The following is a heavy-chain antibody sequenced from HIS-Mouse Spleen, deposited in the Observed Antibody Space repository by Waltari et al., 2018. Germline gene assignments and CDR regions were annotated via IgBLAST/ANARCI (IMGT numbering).Heavy chain of an antibody. CDR3: AREIPYSSSWYDWYFDL. J-gene: IGHJ2*01. CDR1: GYSISSGYY. CDR2: IYYSGST. Sequence: QVQLQESGPGLVKPSETLSLTCTVSGYSISSGYYWGWIRQPPGKGLEWIWSIYYSGSTYYHPSLKSRVTISVDTSKNQFSLKLSSVTAADTAVYYCAREIPYSSSWYDWYFDLWGRGTLVTVSS. D-gene: IGHD6-13*01. V-gene: IGHV4-38-2*02.